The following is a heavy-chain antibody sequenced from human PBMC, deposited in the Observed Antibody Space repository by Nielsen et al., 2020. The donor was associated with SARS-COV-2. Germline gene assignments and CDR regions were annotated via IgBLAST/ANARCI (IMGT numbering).Heavy chain of an antibody. J-gene: IGHJ6*02. CDR3: AKDLISQTWRDPMEGGMDV. CDR2: IGSGGTPI. D-gene: IGHD3-10*01. Sequence: GESLKISCAASGFPFSDYFMSWIRQAPGKGLDWISYIGSGGTPIYYADSVKGRFTISRDDAKNSLYLQMNSLRAEDTAVYYCAKDLISQTWRDPMEGGMDVWGQGTTVTVSS. V-gene: IGHV3-11*01. CDR1: GFPFSDYF.